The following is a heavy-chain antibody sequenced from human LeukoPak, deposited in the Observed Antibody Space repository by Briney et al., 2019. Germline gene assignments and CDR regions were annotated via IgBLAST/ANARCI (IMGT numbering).Heavy chain of an antibody. J-gene: IGHJ6*02. CDR2: SRNKAKSYTT. V-gene: IGHV3-72*01. CDR3: GRLIAGYGMDV. D-gene: IGHD6-13*01. CDR1: GFTFSDHY. Sequence: PGGSLRLSCAVSGFTFSDHYMDWVRQAPGTGLEWVARSRNKAKSYTTDYAASVKGRFSISRDDSNKSLFLQMNSVKTEDTAVYYCGRLIAGYGMDVWGQGTTVTVSS.